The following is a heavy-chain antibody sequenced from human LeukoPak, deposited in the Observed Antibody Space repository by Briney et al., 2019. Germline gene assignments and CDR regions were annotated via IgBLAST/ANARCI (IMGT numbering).Heavy chain of an antibody. J-gene: IGHJ4*02. CDR2: IGNTGHTT. Sequence: QPGGSLRLSCTGSGFTFGIYEMNWVRQAPGKGLEWILYIGNTGHTTKYADSVRGRFTISRDNGQNSLFLQMSSLGVEDTAVYYCARDRPPQQCSSSACYFARGWIEYWGRGTLVTVSS. V-gene: IGHV3-48*03. CDR3: ARDRPPQQCSSSACYFARGWIEY. CDR1: GFTFGIYE. D-gene: IGHD2-2*01.